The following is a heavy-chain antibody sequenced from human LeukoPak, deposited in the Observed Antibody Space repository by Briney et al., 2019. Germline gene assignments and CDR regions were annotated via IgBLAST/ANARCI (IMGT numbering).Heavy chain of an antibody. CDR2: IYTSGSTSGST. V-gene: IGHV4-61*02. CDR3: ARDEGAGTIDY. D-gene: IGHD6-13*01. CDR1: GGSISSGTYY. Sequence: PSQTLSLTCTVSGGSISSGTYYWNWIRQPAGKGLEWIGRIYTSGSTSGSTSCNPSLKSRVTISVDTSKNQFSLRLDSVTAADTAVYYCARDEGAGTIDYWGQGTLVTVSS. J-gene: IGHJ4*02.